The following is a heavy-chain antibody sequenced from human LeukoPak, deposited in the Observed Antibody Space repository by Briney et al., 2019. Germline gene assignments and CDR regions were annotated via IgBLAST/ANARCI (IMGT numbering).Heavy chain of an antibody. CDR2: ISSTSPRAI. Sequence: GGSLRLSCAASGFTFSDYYMSWIRQAPGKGLEWVSLISSTSPRAISYGDSVKGRFTTSRDDGKNSLLLQMNSLRVEDTAMYYCAGHARGSYLVYWGQGILVTVSA. CDR3: AGHARGSYLVY. CDR1: GFTFSDYY. D-gene: IGHD2-8*02. J-gene: IGHJ4*02. V-gene: IGHV3-11*01.